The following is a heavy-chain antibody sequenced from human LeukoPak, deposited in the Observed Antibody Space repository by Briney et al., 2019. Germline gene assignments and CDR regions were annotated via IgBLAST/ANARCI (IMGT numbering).Heavy chain of an antibody. Sequence: PSETLSLTCTLSGGSISTYYWSWIRQPPGKGLEWIGYIYHSGSTNYNPFLKSRVTISVDTSKNQFSLKLSSVTAADTAVYYCARGGGYASPIGYWGQGALVTVSS. J-gene: IGHJ4*02. CDR3: ARGGGYASPIGY. CDR2: IYHSGST. V-gene: IGHV4-59*01. CDR1: GGSISTYY. D-gene: IGHD5-12*01.